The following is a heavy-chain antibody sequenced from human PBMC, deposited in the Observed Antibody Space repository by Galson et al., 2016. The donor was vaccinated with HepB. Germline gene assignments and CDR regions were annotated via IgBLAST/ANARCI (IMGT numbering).Heavy chain of an antibody. D-gene: IGHD5-12*01. CDR1: GFTFNNYA. Sequence: SLRLSCAASGFTFNNYAMHWVRQAPGKGLEWVAVIWFDGSNKYYADSVKGRFTISRDSSKNTLYRQMSSLRVEDTAVYYCARGRRAGYDPFDYWGQGTLVTVSS. J-gene: IGHJ4*02. V-gene: IGHV3-33*01. CDR2: IWFDGSNK. CDR3: ARGRRAGYDPFDY.